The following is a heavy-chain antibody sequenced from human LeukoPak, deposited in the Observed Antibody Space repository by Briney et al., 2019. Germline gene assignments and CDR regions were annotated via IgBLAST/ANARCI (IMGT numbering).Heavy chain of an antibody. CDR2: IRSKAYGGTT. CDR3: SRDPGGTYSGYNFLDY. D-gene: IGHD5-12*01. J-gene: IGHJ4*02. V-gene: IGHV3-49*04. Sequence: PGGSLRLSCTASGFTFGDYTMNWVRQAPGKGLEWVGFIRSKAYGGTTEYAATVKGRLTISRDDSKSIAYLQMNSLKTEDTAVYYCSRDPGGTYSGYNFLDYWGQGTLVTVSS. CDR1: GFTFGDYT.